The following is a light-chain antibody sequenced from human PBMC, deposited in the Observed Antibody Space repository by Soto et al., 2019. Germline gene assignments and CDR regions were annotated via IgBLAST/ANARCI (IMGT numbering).Light chain of an antibody. J-gene: IGLJ1*01. Sequence: QSALTQPASVSGSPGQSITISCTGTSSDVGGYNYVSWYQQHPGKAPKLMIYDVSNWPSGVSNRFSGSKSGNTASLTISGLQAEDEADYYCSSYTNSSPFVFVTGTKLTVL. CDR1: SSDVGGYNY. V-gene: IGLV2-14*01. CDR3: SSYTNSSPFV. CDR2: DVS.